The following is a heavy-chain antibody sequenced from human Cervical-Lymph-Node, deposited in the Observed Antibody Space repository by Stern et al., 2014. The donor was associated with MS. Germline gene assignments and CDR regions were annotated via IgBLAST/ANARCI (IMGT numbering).Heavy chain of an antibody. CDR1: GFTFRTYT. D-gene: IGHD6-19*01. J-gene: IGHJ6*02. V-gene: IGHV3-21*01. CDR3: ASVAVAGTGDQHYYYGLDV. Sequence: EVQLVESGGGLVKPGGSLRLSCAASGFTFRTYTMNWVRQAPGKGLEWISSISARSADINYADSVKRRFTISRDNAKKSLFLQMNSLRVEDTAVYFCASVAVAGTGDQHYYYGLDVWGQGTTVTVSS. CDR2: ISARSADI.